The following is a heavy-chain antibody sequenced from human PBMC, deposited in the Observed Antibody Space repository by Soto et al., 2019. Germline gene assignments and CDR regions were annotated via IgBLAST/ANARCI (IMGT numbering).Heavy chain of an antibody. D-gene: IGHD6-13*01. J-gene: IGHJ4*02. CDR1: GFTFSSYG. CDR3: AKDVSIAAADYYFDY. Sequence: LRLSCAASGFTFSSYGMHWVRQAPGKGLEWVAVISYDGGNKYSADSVKGRFTISRDNSKNTLYLQMNSLRAEDTAVYYCAKDVSIAAADYYFDYWGQGTLVTVSS. V-gene: IGHV3-30*18. CDR2: ISYDGGNK.